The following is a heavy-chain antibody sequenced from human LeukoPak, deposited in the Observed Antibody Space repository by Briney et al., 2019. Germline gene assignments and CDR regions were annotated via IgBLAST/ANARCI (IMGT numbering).Heavy chain of an antibody. CDR1: GFTFSDSC. CDR2: IRSKADSYAT. Sequence: PGGSLRLSCAASGFTFSDSCMHWVRQASGKGLEWVGHIRSKADSYATVYAASVKGRFTITRDDSENTAYLQMNSLKTEDTAVYYCATFPSGSYSAYWGQGTLVTVSS. J-gene: IGHJ4*02. D-gene: IGHD1-26*01. V-gene: IGHV3-73*01. CDR3: ATFPSGSYSAY.